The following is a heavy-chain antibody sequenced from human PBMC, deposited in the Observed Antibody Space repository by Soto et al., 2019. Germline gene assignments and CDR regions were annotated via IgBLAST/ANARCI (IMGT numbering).Heavy chain of an antibody. Sequence: EVQLLESGGGLVQPGGSLRLSCAASGFTFSNYAMNWVRQAPGKGLEWVSVISGSGSSTYYADSVKGRFRISRDHSKNTLYLQMSSLRADDTAVYYCARRSPSWAFDIWGQGTMVTVSS. CDR1: GFTFSNYA. V-gene: IGHV3-23*01. CDR3: ARRSPSWAFDI. D-gene: IGHD2-15*01. CDR2: ISGSGSST. J-gene: IGHJ3*02.